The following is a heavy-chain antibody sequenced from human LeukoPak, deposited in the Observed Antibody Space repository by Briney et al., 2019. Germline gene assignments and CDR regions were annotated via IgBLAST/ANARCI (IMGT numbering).Heavy chain of an antibody. CDR1: GFTFNSYS. CDR3: AKDQTYYYGSGIDY. D-gene: IGHD3-10*01. J-gene: IGHJ4*02. V-gene: IGHV3-48*01. Sequence: GGSLRLSCAASGFTFNSYSMNWVRQAPGKGLEWVSYIRSSSSTIYYADSVKGRFTISRDNSKNTLYLQMNSLRAEDTAVYYCAKDQTYYYGSGIDYWGQGTLVTVSS. CDR2: IRSSSSTI.